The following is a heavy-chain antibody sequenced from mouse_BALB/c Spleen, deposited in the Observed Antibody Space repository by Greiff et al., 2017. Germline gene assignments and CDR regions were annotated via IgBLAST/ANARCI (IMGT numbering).Heavy chain of an antibody. Sequence: DVMLVESGGGLVKPGGSLKLSCAASGFTFSSYAMSWVRQSPEKRLEWVAEISSGGSYTYYPDTVTGRFTISRDNAKNTLYLEMSSLRSEDTAMYYCARIYGNYPNWYFDVWGAGTTVTVSS. CDR2: ISSGGSYT. V-gene: IGHV5-9-4*01. CDR3: ARIYGNYPNWYFDV. CDR1: GFTFSSYA. D-gene: IGHD2-1*01. J-gene: IGHJ1*01.